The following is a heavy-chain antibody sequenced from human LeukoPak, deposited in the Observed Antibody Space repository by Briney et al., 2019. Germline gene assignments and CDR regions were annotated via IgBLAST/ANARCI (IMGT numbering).Heavy chain of an antibody. D-gene: IGHD3-22*01. CDR1: GFTFSSYW. J-gene: IGHJ4*02. CDR3: ARDLLYYDSSGYYYTKNQFDY. CDR2: IISDRSST. Sequence: GGSLRLSCAASGFTFSSYWMHWVRQAPGKGLVWVSRIISDRSSTSYADSVKGRFTISRDNSKNTLYLQMNSLRAEDTAVYYCARDLLYYDSSGYYYTKNQFDYWGQGTLVTVSS. V-gene: IGHV3-74*01.